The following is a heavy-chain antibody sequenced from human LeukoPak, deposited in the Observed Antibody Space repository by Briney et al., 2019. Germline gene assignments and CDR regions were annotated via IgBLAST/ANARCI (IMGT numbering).Heavy chain of an antibody. V-gene: IGHV3-74*01. Sequence: GGSLRLSCEPSGFTFSNYYMHWVRQGPGKGLVWVSHINGDGSSTGYADSVRGRFTISRDNAKNTLYLQMNSLRAEDTAVYYCARAAKAYCGGDCYRWWGQGTLVTVSS. D-gene: IGHD2-21*02. CDR2: INGDGSST. J-gene: IGHJ4*02. CDR1: GFTFSNYY. CDR3: ARAAKAYCGGDCYRW.